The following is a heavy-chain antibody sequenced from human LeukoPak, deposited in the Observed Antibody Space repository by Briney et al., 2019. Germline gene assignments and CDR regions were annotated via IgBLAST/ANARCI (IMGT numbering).Heavy chain of an antibody. CDR1: GFTFSSYS. V-gene: IGHV3-48*04. J-gene: IGHJ4*02. Sequence: GGSLRLSCAASGFTFSSYSMNWVRQAPGKGLEWVSYISSSSSTIYYADSVKGRFTISRDNAKNSLYLQMNSLRAEDTAVYYCARDSLVGATMVFDYWGQGTLVTVSS. CDR3: ARDSLVGATMVFDY. CDR2: ISSSSSTI. D-gene: IGHD1-26*01.